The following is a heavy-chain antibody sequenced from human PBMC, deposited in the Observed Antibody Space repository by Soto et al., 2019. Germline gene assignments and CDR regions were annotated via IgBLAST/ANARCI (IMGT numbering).Heavy chain of an antibody. J-gene: IGHJ4*02. D-gene: IGHD3-3*01. V-gene: IGHV2-5*02. Sequence: ESGPTLVNATRTVTLTCTFSGFSLSTSEVNVGWIRQPPGKALEWLALIYWDDDKRYSPSLKSRLTIAKDTSKNQVVLTMTNMDPVDTATYYCAQSPEIRFPFVYWGQGTLVTVSS. CDR2: IYWDDDK. CDR1: GFSLSTSEVN. CDR3: AQSPEIRFPFVY.